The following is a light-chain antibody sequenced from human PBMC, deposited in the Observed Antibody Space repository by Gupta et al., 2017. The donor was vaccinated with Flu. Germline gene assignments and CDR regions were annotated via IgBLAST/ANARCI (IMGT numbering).Light chain of an antibody. CDR1: QGVNNY. V-gene: IGKV1-9*01. CDR2: AAS. Sequence: DIQVTQSPSFLSASVGDRVTITCRASQGVNNYLAWYQQKPGKAPRLLIYAASTLEKGVPSRFSGSGSGTEFTLTISSRQPGDFATYYCQQRNSYPLTFGGGTXVEIK. J-gene: IGKJ4*01. CDR3: QQRNSYPLT.